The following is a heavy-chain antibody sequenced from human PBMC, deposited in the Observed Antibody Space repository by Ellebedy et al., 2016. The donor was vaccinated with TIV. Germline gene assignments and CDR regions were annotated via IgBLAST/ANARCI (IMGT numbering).Heavy chain of an antibody. CDR3: ARDQWLGRAYYFDY. CDR1: GFTFSNYW. CDR2: IKQDGSET. Sequence: GESLKISCAASGFTFSNYWKSWVRQAPGKGLEWVANIKQDGSETYYIDSVKGRFVISRDNAKNSLYLQMNSLSDDDTATYYCARDQWLGRAYYFDYWGQGTLVTVYS. V-gene: IGHV3-7*01. J-gene: IGHJ4*02. D-gene: IGHD6-19*01.